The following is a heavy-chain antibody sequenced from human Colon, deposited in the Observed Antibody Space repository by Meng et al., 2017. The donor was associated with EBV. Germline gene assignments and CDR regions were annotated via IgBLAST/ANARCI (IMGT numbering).Heavy chain of an antibody. D-gene: IGHD6-19*01. CDR3: ARRLAALDY. J-gene: IGHJ4*02. Sequence: QLQESGPGRVKPSGTLSPSCAVYGGSFRGYYWTWIRQPPGKGLEWVAEINYSGNTNYSPSLKSRVTISIDTSKNQFSLKLSSVTAADTAIYYCARRLAALDYWGQGTLVTVSS. V-gene: IGHV4-34*01. CDR2: INYSGNT. CDR1: GGSFRGYY.